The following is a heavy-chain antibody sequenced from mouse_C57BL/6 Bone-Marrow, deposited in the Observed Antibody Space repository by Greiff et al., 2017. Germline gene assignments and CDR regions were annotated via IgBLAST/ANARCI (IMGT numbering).Heavy chain of an antibody. D-gene: IGHD2-1*01. J-gene: IGHJ3*01. CDR2: ISSGGSYN. Sequence: EVKLVESGGDLVKPGGSLKLSCAASGFTFSSYGMSWVRQTPDKRLEWVATISSGGSYNYYPDSVKGRFTISRDNAKNTLYLQMSSLKSEDTAMYYCARRGGNYGAWFAYWGQGTLVTVSA. CDR3: ARRGGNYGAWFAY. CDR1: GFTFSSYG. V-gene: IGHV5-6*02.